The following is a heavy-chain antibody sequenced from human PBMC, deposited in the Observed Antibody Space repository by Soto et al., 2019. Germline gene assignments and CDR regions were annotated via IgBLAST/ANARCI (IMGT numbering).Heavy chain of an antibody. CDR2: INSDGSST. CDR3: VRDPAPGSWFDA. J-gene: IGHJ5*02. Sequence: PGGSLRLSCAASGFTFSIYWMHWVRRAPGKGLMWVSRINSDGSSTLYADSVKGRFTISRDDAKNTLYLQMNSLRAEDTAVHHCVRDPAPGSWFDAWGQGTLVTVSS. CDR1: GFTFSIYW. V-gene: IGHV3-74*01.